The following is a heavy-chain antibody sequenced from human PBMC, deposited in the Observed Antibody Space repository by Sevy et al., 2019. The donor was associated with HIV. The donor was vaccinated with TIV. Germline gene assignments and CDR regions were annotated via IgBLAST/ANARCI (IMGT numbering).Heavy chain of an antibody. V-gene: IGHV1-2*02. Sequence: ASVKVSCKASGYTFTGYYMHWVRQAPGQGLQWMGWINPDSGGPNYAPKFQGGVTLTRDTSISTAYMELSRLKADDTAVYYCVRDDRDGYFEYWGQGTLVTVSS. CDR2: INPDSGGP. CDR1: GYTFTGYY. J-gene: IGHJ4*02. CDR3: VRDDRDGYFEY.